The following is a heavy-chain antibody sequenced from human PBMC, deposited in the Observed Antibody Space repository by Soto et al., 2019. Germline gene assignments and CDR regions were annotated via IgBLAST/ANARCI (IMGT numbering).Heavy chain of an antibody. J-gene: IGHJ5*02. CDR3: AHIPNYYQYDWFDP. D-gene: IGHD3-16*01. V-gene: IGHV2-5*02. CDR1: GFSLTTRGVG. Sequence: QITLKESGPPLVKPTQTLTLTCTFSGFSLTTRGVGVGWIRQPPGKALECLALIYWDDDKRYSPSLQSRLSIPNDTSKNQLVLTMTNVDPVDTATYYCAHIPNYYQYDWFDPWGQGTLVSVSS. CDR2: IYWDDDK.